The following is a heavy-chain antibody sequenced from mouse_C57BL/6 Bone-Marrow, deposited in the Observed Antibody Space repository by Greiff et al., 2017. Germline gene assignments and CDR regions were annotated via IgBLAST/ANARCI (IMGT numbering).Heavy chain of an antibody. CDR1: GFTFTSYG. CDR2: ICPRSGNT. J-gene: IGHJ4*01. V-gene: IGHV1-81*01. Sequence: QVQLMESGGGLARPGASVKLSCKASGFTFTSYGICWVKQRTGQGLEWIGEICPRSGNTYYNEKFKGQATLTADKSSSTEYMELRSLTSEDSAVYVCARKEWDDAMDYWGQGTSVTVSS. CDR3: ARKEWDDAMDY. D-gene: IGHD4-1*01.